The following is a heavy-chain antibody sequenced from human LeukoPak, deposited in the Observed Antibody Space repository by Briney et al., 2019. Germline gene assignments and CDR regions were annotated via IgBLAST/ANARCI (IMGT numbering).Heavy chain of an antibody. Sequence: PGGSLRLSCAASGFTFSSYSMNWVRQAPGKGLEWISYISSSSSSIYYADSVKGRFTISRDNSKNTLYLQMNSLRAEDTAMYYCAKEGSSGDYYWGQGTLVTVSS. CDR3: AKEGSSGDYY. J-gene: IGHJ4*02. D-gene: IGHD4-17*01. CDR2: ISSSSSSI. CDR1: GFTFSSYS. V-gene: IGHV3-48*01.